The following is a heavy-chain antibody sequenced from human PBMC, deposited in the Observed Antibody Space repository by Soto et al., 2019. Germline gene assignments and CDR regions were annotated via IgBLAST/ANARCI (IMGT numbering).Heavy chain of an antibody. CDR2: IIPILGIA. CDR3: ARSSFPRTTTGYYAY. V-gene: IGHV1-69*02. J-gene: IGHJ4*02. D-gene: IGHD3-9*01. CDR1: GGTFSSYT. Sequence: QVQLVQSGAEVKKPGSSVKVSCKASGGTFSSYTISWVRQAPGQGLEWMGRIIPILGIANYAQKFQGRVTITADKSTSTAYMELSSLRSEDTAVYYCARSSFPRTTTGYYAYWGQGTLVTVSS.